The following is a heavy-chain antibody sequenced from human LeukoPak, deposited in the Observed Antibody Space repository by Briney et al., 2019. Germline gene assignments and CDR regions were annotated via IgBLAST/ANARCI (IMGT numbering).Heavy chain of an antibody. D-gene: IGHD3-22*01. V-gene: IGHV3-48*03. CDR3: ATLYGYYDSSGSTEPVDY. Sequence: HSGGSLRLSCAASGLTFSSYEMNWVRQAPGKGLEWVSYISSSGSTIYYADSVKGRFTISRDNAKNSLYLQMNSLRAEDTAVYYCATLYGYYDSSGSTEPVDYWGQGTLVTVSS. CDR2: ISSSGSTI. CDR1: GLTFSSYE. J-gene: IGHJ4*02.